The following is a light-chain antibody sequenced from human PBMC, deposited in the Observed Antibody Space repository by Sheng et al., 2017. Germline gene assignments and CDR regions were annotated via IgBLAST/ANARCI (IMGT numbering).Light chain of an antibody. Sequence: QSALTQPRSVSGSPGQSITISCTGTSSDVGSYNLVSWYQHHPGKAPKLMIYEVSKRPSGVSNRFSGSKSGNTASLTISGLQAADEADYYCCSYAGSSTPFVFGTGTKVTVL. CDR1: SSDVGSYNL. CDR3: CSYAGSSTPFV. CDR2: EVS. J-gene: IGLJ1*01. V-gene: IGLV2-23*02.